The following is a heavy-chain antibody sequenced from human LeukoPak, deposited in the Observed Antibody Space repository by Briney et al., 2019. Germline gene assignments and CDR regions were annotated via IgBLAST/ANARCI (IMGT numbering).Heavy chain of an antibody. CDR2: TYYSGST. CDR1: GGSISSSSYY. D-gene: IGHD2-15*01. V-gene: IGHV4-39*07. CDR3: ARDSDVAGWFDP. J-gene: IGHJ5*02. Sequence: PSETLSLTCTVSGGSISSSSYYWGWIRQPPGKGLEWIGSTYYSGSTYYNPSLKSRVTISVDTSKNQFSLKLSSVTAADTAVYYCARDSDVAGWFDPWGQGTLVTVSS.